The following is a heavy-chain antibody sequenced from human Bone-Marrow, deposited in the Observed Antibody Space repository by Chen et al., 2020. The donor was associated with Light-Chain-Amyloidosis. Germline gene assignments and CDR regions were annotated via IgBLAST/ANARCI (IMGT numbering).Heavy chain of an antibody. CDR3: ARRRDGYNFDY. CDR1: GYTFPNYW. D-gene: IGHD5-12*01. V-gene: IGHV5-51*01. J-gene: IGHJ4*02. Sequence: SGPELKKPGESLKISCKGSGYTFPNYWIGWVRQMPGKGLEWMGVIYPDDSDARYSPSFEGQVTISADKSITTAYLQWRSLKASDTAMYYCARRRDGYNFDYWGQGTLVTVSS. CDR2: IYPDDSDA.